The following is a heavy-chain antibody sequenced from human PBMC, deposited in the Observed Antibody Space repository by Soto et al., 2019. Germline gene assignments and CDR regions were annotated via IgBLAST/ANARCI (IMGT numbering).Heavy chain of an antibody. CDR3: ITAVTASLFDY. J-gene: IGHJ4*02. D-gene: IGHD4-17*01. CDR2: ISGSGGST. V-gene: IGHV3-23*01. CDR1: GFTFSSYA. Sequence: GGSLRLSCAASGFTFSSYAMNWVRQAPGKGLEWVSSISGSGGSTYYADSVKGRFTISRDNSKNALYLQLNSLRAEDTAVYYCITAVTASLFDYWGQGTLVTVSS.